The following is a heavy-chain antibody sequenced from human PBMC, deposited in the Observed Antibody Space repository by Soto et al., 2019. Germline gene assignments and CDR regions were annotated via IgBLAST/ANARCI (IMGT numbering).Heavy chain of an antibody. D-gene: IGHD1-26*01. CDR2: ISYDGSNK. CDR1: GFILVSYG. CDR3: AKEGEYSGSPIFDY. Sequence: GGSLRVSSAASGFILVSYGMDRGRQCSGKGLEWVAVISYDGSNKYYADSVKGRFTISRDNSKNTLYLQMNSLRAEDTAVYYCAKEGEYSGSPIFDYWGQGP. V-gene: IGHV3-30*18. J-gene: IGHJ4*02.